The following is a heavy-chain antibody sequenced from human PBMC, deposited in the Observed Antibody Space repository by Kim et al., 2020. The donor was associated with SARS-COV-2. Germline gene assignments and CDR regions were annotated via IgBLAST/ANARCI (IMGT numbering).Heavy chain of an antibody. CDR3: ARDPRYGSLYYYGMDA. Sequence: GGSLRLSCAASGFTFKNYNMNWVRRAPGKGLEWVSSISNNSFYIYYADSVKGRFTVSRDNATNSLYLHLNSLRAEDTAVYYCARDPRYGSLYYYGMDAWGQGTTVTVSS. CDR2: ISNNSFYI. D-gene: IGHD1-26*01. CDR1: GFTFKNYN. V-gene: IGHV3-21*01. J-gene: IGHJ6*01.